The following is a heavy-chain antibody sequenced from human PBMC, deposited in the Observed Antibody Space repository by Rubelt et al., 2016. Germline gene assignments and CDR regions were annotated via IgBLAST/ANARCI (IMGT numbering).Heavy chain of an antibody. CDR2: GIA. CDR3: AKQYTGSLDY. V-gene: IGHV1-69*01. Sequence: GIANYAQKFQGRVTITADESTSTAYMELSSLRSEDTAVYYCAKQYTGSLDYWGQGTLVTVSS. D-gene: IGHD1-26*01. J-gene: IGHJ4*02.